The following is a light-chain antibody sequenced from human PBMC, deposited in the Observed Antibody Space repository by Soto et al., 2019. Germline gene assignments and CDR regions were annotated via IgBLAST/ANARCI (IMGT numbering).Light chain of an antibody. CDR1: QTVRNNY. CDR2: GAS. CDR3: QQYGSSRFT. V-gene: IGKV3-20*01. Sequence: EFVLTQSPGTLSLSPGERATLSCRASQTVRNNYLAWYQQKPGQAPRLLIYGASSRATGIPDRFSGSGSGTDFTLTISRLEPEDFAVYYCQQYGSSRFTFGPGTKVDIK. J-gene: IGKJ3*01.